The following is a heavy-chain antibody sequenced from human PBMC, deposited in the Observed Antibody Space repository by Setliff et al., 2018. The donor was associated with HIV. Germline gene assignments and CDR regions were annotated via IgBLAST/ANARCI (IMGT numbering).Heavy chain of an antibody. D-gene: IGHD3-16*01. CDR3: ARTTTFFDY. CDR1: GGSITSGFYY. V-gene: IGHV4-61*09. J-gene: IGHJ4*02. CDR2: VFSSGST. Sequence: PSETLSLTCTVSGGSITSGFYYWTWIRQPAGKGLEWIGHVFSSGSTNYNPSLKSRVTVSIDTSENQFSLELSSVTAADTAVYYCARTTTFFDYWGQGTLVTVSS.